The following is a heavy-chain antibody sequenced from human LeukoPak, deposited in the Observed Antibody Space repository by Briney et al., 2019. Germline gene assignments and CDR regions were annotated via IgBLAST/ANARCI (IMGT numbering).Heavy chain of an antibody. Sequence: GGSLRLSCAASGFTFDDYGMSWVRQAPGKGLEWVSGINWNGGSTGYADSVKGRFTISRDNAKNSPYLQMNSLRAEDTALYYCARGKRGPNAFDIWGQGTMVTVSS. V-gene: IGHV3-20*04. CDR1: GFTFDDYG. CDR3: ARGKRGPNAFDI. J-gene: IGHJ3*02. CDR2: INWNGGST. D-gene: IGHD1-1*01.